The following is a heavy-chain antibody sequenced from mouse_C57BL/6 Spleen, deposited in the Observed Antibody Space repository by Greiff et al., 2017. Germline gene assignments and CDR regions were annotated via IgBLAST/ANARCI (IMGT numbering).Heavy chain of an antibody. CDR3: ARGYYGYFDY. J-gene: IGHJ2*01. CDR1: GYTFTDYY. D-gene: IGHD1-1*01. CDR2: INPNNGGT. V-gene: IGHV1-26*01. Sequence: EVQLQQSGPELVKPGASVKISCKASGYTFTDYYMNWVKQSHGKSLEWIGDINPNNGGTSYNQKFKGKATLTVDKSSSTAYMELRSLTSEDSAVYYWARGYYGYFDYWGQGTTLTVSS.